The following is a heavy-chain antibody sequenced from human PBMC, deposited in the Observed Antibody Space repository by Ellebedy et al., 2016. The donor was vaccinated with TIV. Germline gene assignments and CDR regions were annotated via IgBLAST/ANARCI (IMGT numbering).Heavy chain of an antibody. J-gene: IGHJ4*02. Sequence: AASVKVSCKASGYTFTSYYMHWVRQAPGEGLEWMGGFDRENGETFYAQKFQGRVTMTEDTSTDTAYMELSSLRSEDTAVYYCVIAVAGTPHLDYWGQGTLVTVSS. D-gene: IGHD6-19*01. CDR2: FDRENGET. V-gene: IGHV1-24*01. CDR3: VIAVAGTPHLDY. CDR1: GYTFTSYY.